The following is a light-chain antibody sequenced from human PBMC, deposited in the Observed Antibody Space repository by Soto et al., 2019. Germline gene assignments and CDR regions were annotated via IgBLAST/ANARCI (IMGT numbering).Light chain of an antibody. V-gene: IGKV1-9*01. CDR1: QGISSY. CDR2: AAS. Sequence: DIQLTQSRTSLSASVGARVTINCRASQGISSYLAWYKQKPGKAPKLLIYAASTLQRGVPSSVSGRGSGTDGTRTISSLQPEDFATYYCQQLNSYPITFGQGTRLEIK. CDR3: QQLNSYPIT. J-gene: IGKJ5*01.